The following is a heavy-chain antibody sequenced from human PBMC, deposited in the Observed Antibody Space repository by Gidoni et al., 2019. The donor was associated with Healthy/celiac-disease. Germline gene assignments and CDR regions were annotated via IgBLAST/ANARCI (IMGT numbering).Heavy chain of an antibody. CDR2: IKSKTDGGTT. J-gene: IGHJ4*02. V-gene: IGHV3-15*01. D-gene: IGHD5-18*01. CDR1: GFTFSKPW. Sequence: EVQLVESGGGLVKPGGSLRLSCAASGFTFSKPWMSWVRQAPGKGLEWVGRIKSKTDGGTTDYAAPVKGRFTISRDDSKNTLYLQMNSLKTEDTAVYYCTTDWDTAMGRDYFDYWGQGTLVTVSS. CDR3: TTDWDTAMGRDYFDY.